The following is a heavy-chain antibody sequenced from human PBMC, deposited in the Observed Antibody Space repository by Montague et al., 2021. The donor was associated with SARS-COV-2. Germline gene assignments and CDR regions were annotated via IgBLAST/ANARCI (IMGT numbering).Heavy chain of an antibody. CDR1: GGSTSSCY. Sequence: SETLSLTCTVSGGSTSSCYWSWIRQPPGKGLEWIGYIYYSGSTNYNPSLKSRVTISVDTSKNQFSLKLSSVTAADTAVYYCARAPVAHITIFGVVTSFDYWGQGTLVTVSS. CDR2: IYYSGST. D-gene: IGHD3-3*01. J-gene: IGHJ4*02. CDR3: ARAPVAHITIFGVVTSFDY. V-gene: IGHV4-59*01.